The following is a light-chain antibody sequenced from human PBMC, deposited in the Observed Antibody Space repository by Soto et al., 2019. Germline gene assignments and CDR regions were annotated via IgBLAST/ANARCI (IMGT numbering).Light chain of an antibody. CDR2: DVS. J-gene: IGLJ3*02. Sequence: QSVLTQPASVSGSHGQSITISCTGTSSDVGAYNSVSWYQQHPGKAPKLMIYDVSNRPSGVSNRFSGSKSGNTASLTISGLQAEDEADSYCSSYTSSSTVVFGGGTKLPVL. CDR3: SSYTSSSTVV. CDR1: SSDVGAYNS. V-gene: IGLV2-14*01.